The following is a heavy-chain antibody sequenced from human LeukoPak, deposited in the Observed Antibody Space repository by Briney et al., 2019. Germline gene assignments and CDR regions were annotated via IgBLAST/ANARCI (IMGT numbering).Heavy chain of an antibody. V-gene: IGHV3-7*01. J-gene: IGHJ4*02. CDR3: ARAIRGSAVDTGDR. D-gene: IGHD3-10*01. CDR2: IKNDGSEE. CDR1: GFTFSRYW. Sequence: GGSLRLSCAASGFTFSRYWMRWVRQAPGKGLEGVANIKNDGSEEYYVDSVKGRFTISRDNARNSPFLQMNSLTVEDTAVYYCARAIRGSAVDTGDRWGQGTLVTVSS.